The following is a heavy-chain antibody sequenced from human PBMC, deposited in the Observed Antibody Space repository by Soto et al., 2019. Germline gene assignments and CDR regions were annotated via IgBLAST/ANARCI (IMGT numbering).Heavy chain of an antibody. CDR3: ARDLWGYCGTDCYPLDV. J-gene: IGHJ6*02. V-gene: IGHV4-59*01. D-gene: IGHD2-21*02. CDR2: MYNTGST. Sequence: PSETLSLTCTVSGGSISRYYWSWIRQPPGKGLEWIGYMYNTGSTVYNPSFKSRVTISVDTSKNQFSLKLNSVTAADTAVYYCARDLWGYCGTDCYPLDVWGQWTTVTVS. CDR1: GGSISRYY.